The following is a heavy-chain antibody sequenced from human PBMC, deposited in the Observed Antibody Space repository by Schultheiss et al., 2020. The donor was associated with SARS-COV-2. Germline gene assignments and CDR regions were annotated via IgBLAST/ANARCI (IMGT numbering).Heavy chain of an antibody. Sequence: GESLKISCAASGFTFSDYYMSWIRQAPGKGLEWVSYISSSGSTIYYADSVKGRFTISRDNAKNSLYLQMNSLRAEDTAVYYCARDRGVAPLWYFDYWGQGTLVTVSS. CDR1: GFTFSDYY. CDR3: ARDRGVAPLWYFDY. V-gene: IGHV3-11*04. CDR2: ISSSGSTI. J-gene: IGHJ4*02. D-gene: IGHD5-12*01.